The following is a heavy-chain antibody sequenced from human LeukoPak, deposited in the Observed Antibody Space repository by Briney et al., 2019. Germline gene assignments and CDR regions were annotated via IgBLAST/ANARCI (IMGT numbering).Heavy chain of an antibody. CDR1: GGSISSGRYY. Sequence: SETLSLTCTVSGGSISSGRYYWSRIRQPPGKGLEWIGYIYHSGGANYNPSLRSRVTISIDTSKNQLSLRLSSVTAADTAVYYCARHGSYCFDSWGQGTLVTVSS. CDR3: ARHGSYCFDS. J-gene: IGHJ4*02. CDR2: IYHSGGA. V-gene: IGHV4-30-2*01. D-gene: IGHD3-10*01.